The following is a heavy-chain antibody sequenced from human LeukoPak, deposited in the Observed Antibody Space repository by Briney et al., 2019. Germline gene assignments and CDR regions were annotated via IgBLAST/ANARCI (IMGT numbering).Heavy chain of an antibody. CDR3: ARALPPAY. Sequence: PSETLSLTCAVYGGSFSGYHWSWIRQPPGKGLEWIGEINHSGSTNYNPSLKSRVTISVDTSKNQFSLKLSSVTAADTAVYYCARALPPAYWGQGTLVTVSS. V-gene: IGHV4-34*01. CDR1: GGSFSGYH. CDR2: INHSGST. J-gene: IGHJ4*02.